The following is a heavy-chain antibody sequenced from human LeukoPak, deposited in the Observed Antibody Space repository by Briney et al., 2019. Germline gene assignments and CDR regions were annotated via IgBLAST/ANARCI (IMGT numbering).Heavy chain of an antibody. CDR3: ARHWARGEDYYYGMDV. J-gene: IGHJ6*04. D-gene: IGHD2-15*01. CDR1: GYSFTSYW. Sequence: GESLKISCKGSGYSFTSYWISWVRQMPGKCLEWMGRIDPSDSYTNYSPSFQGHVTISADKSISTAYLQWSSLKASDTAMYYCARHWARGEDYYYGMDVWGKGTTVTVSS. V-gene: IGHV5-10-1*01. CDR2: IDPSDSYT.